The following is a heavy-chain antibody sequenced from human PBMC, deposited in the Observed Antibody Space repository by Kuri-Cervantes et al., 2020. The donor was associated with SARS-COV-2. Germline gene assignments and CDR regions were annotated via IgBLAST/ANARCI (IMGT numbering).Heavy chain of an antibody. CDR1: GFTFSSYA. CDR2: ISYDGSNK. D-gene: IGHD3-3*01. CDR3: ARAGSTLHTIPERGSPFYYYYMDV. Sequence: GGSLRLSCAASGFTFSSYAMHWARQAPGKGLEWVAVISYDGSNKYYADSVKGRFTISRDNSKNTLYLQMNGLRAEDTAVYYCARAGSTLHTIPERGSPFYYYYMDVWGKGTTVTVSS. J-gene: IGHJ6*03. V-gene: IGHV3-30*04.